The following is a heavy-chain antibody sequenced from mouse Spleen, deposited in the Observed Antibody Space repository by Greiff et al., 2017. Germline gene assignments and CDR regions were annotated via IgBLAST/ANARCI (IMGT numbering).Heavy chain of an antibody. Sequence: EVHLVESGGGLVQPGGSLRLSCATSGFTFTDYYMSWVRQPPGKALEWLGFIRNKANGYTTEYSASVKGRFTISRDNSQSILYLQMNTLRAEDSATYYCARDPNYGSTPYYFDYWGQGTTLTVSS. CDR3: ARDPNYGSTPYYFDY. V-gene: IGHV7-3*02. CDR2: IRNKANGYTT. D-gene: IGHD1-1*01. J-gene: IGHJ2*01. CDR1: GFTFTDYY.